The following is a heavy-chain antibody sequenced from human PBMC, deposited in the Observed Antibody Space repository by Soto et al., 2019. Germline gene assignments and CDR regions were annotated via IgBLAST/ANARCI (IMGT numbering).Heavy chain of an antibody. J-gene: IGHJ4*02. CDR1: GYTFTSYA. CDR2: INAGNGNT. Sequence: ASVKVSCKASGYTFTSYAMHWVRQAPGQRLEWMGWINAGNGNTKYSQKFQGRVTITRDTSASTAYMELSSLRSEDTAAYYCARPSHPRYIVVVPAAYYFDYWGQGTLVTSPQ. CDR3: ARPSHPRYIVVVPAAYYFDY. D-gene: IGHD2-2*01. V-gene: IGHV1-3*01.